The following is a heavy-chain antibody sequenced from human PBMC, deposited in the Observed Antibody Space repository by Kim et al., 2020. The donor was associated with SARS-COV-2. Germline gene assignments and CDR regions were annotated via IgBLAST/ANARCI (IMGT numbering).Heavy chain of an antibody. D-gene: IGHD3-22*01. V-gene: IGHV1-24*01. CDR1: GYTLTELS. J-gene: IGHJ5*02. CDR3: ATGPPYYYDSSGSWFDP. Sequence: ASVKVSCKVSGYTLTELSMHWVRQAPGKGLEWMGVFDPEDGETIYAQKFQGRVTMTEDTSTDTAYMELSSLRSEDTAVYYCATGPPYYYDSSGSWFDPWGQGTLVTVSS. CDR2: FDPEDGET.